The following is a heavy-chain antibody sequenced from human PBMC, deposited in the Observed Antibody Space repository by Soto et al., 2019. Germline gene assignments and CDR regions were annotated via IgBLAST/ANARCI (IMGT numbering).Heavy chain of an antibody. J-gene: IGHJ6*03. CDR3: ARAGYCSGGSCYPSESRYMDV. V-gene: IGHV1-2*04. Sequence: GASVKVSCKASGYTFTGYYMHWVRQAPGQGHERMGWINPNSGGTNYAQKFQGWVTMTRDTSISTAYMELSRLRSDDTAVYYCARAGYCSGGSCYPSESRYMDVWGKGTTVTVSS. D-gene: IGHD2-15*01. CDR2: INPNSGGT. CDR1: GYTFTGYY.